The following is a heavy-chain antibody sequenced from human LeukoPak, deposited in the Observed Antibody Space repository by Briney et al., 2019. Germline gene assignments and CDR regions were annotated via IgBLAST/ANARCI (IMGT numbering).Heavy chain of an antibody. CDR3: ARVRAEVRGVINDLDY. V-gene: IGHV4-34*01. Sequence: SETLSLTCADSGGSLSGYFWGWLRQPPGKDLEWLGEINHNGRTNYNASLKSRVTISADTSKNLLSLKLSSVTAADTAVYYCARVRAEVRGVINDLDYWGQGTLVTVSS. CDR1: GGSLSGYF. D-gene: IGHD3-10*01. CDR2: INHNGRT. J-gene: IGHJ4*02.